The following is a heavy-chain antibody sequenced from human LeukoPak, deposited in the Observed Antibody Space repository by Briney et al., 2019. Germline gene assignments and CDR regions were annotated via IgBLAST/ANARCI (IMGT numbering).Heavy chain of an antibody. D-gene: IGHD2-2*02. CDR3: ARQTIASVTGYMLFDL. V-gene: IGHV4-39*01. CDR2: IYYTEST. Sequence: PSETLSLTCADAGGSINSRDYYWGWIRHPPGKRLEWGGSIYYTESTFHNPSLKSRVIISVDTSKNLFSLKLTSVTSADSAIYYCARQTIASVTGYMLFDLWGRGTLVIVSS. J-gene: IGHJ2*01. CDR1: GGSINSRDYY.